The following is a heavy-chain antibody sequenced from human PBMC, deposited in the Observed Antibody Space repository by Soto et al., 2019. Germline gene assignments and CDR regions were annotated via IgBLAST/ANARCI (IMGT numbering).Heavy chain of an antibody. J-gene: IGHJ5*02. D-gene: IGHD3-3*01. V-gene: IGHV1-8*02. CDR3: ARASRGGNWFDP. CDR2: MNPNSGNT. Sequence: ASVKVSCKASGYTFSNYDINWVRQATGQGLEWMGWMNPNSGNTGYAQKFQGRVTLTRNTSISTAYMELSSLRSEDTAVYYCARASRGGNWFDPWGQGTLVTVS. CDR1: GYTFSNYD.